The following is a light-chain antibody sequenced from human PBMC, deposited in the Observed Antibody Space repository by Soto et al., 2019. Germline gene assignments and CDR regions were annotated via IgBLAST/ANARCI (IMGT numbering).Light chain of an antibody. CDR1: SSDVGSYNL. V-gene: IGLV2-23*02. Sequence: QAASVSGSPGPSITISCTGTSSDVGSYNLVSWYQQHPGKAPKLMIYEVSKRPSGVSNRFSGSKSGNTASLTISGLQAEDEADYYCFSYAGSLWVFGGGTQLTVL. CDR2: EVS. CDR3: FSYAGSLWV. J-gene: IGLJ3*02.